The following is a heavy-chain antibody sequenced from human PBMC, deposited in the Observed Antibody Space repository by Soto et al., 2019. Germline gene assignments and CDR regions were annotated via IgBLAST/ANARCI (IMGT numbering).Heavy chain of an antibody. CDR1: GGSFSGYY. J-gene: IGHJ3*02. Sequence: SETLSLTCAVYGGSFSGYYWSWIRQPPGKGLEWIGEINHSGSTNYNPSLKSRVTISVDTSKNQFSLKLSSVTAADTAVYYCARGTYGTGVGPGAFDIWGQGTMVTVSS. D-gene: IGHD7-27*01. V-gene: IGHV4-34*01. CDR3: ARGTYGTGVGPGAFDI. CDR2: INHSGST.